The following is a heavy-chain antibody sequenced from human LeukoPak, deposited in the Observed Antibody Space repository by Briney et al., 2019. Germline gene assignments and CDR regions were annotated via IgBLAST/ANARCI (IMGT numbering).Heavy chain of an antibody. D-gene: IGHD1-26*01. Sequence: GASVKVSCKASGYTFTSYYMHWVRQAPGQGLEWMGIINPSGGSTSYAQKFQGRVTLTRDTSISTAYMELSRLRSDDTAVYYCARYITVGATYQHFDYWGQGTLATVSS. J-gene: IGHJ4*02. CDR1: GYTFTSYY. CDR2: INPSGGST. V-gene: IGHV1-46*01. CDR3: ARYITVGATYQHFDY.